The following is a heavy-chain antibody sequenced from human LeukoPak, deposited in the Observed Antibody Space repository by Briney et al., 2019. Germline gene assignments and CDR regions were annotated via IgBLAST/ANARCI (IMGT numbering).Heavy chain of an antibody. Sequence: GASVKVSCKASGYTFTSYDINWVRQATGQGLEWMGWMNPNSGNTGYAQKFQGRVTMTRNTSISTAYMELSSLRSEDTVVYYCARRSPFGELLYDYWAREPWSPSPQ. CDR2: MNPNSGNT. V-gene: IGHV1-8*01. CDR3: ARRSPFGELLYDY. J-gene: IGHJ4*02. D-gene: IGHD3-10*01. CDR1: GYTFTSYD.